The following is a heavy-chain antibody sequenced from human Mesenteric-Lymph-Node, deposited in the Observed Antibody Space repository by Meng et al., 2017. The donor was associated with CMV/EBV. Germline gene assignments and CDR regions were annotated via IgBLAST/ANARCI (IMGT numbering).Heavy chain of an antibody. CDR3: AISGSRDY. CDR1: GGTFSSYT. Sequence: SVKVSCKVSGGTFSSYTISWVRQAPGQGLEWVGRIIPIVGITNYAQKFQDRVSIIADKSTYTVYIELSSLRSEDTAMYYCAISGSRDYWGQGTLVTVPQ. D-gene: IGHD1-26*01. V-gene: IGHV1-69*02. CDR2: IIPIVGIT. J-gene: IGHJ4*02.